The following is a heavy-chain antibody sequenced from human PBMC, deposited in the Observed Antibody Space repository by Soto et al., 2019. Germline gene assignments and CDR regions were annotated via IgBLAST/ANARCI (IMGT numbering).Heavy chain of an antibody. CDR2: IYSDGTT. Sequence: SDTLSLTCTVSGGSISGYYWSWVRQPAGKGLEWVGRIYSDGTTNYSPSLKIRVTMSLDTSKDQFSLHLNSVTAADTAVYYCSRVGCSNSKCYTRGMDVWGQGTTVTVSS. V-gene: IGHV4-4*07. CDR1: GGSISGYY. CDR3: SRVGCSNSKCYTRGMDV. J-gene: IGHJ6*02. D-gene: IGHD2-2*01.